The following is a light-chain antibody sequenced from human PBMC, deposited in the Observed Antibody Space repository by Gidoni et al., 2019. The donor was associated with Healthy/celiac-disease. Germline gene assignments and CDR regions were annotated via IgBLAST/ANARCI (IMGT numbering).Light chain of an antibody. J-gene: IGKJ2*01. CDR3: QQYNNWPLYT. CDR2: GAT. CDR1: QSVSSN. Sequence: EIVMTQSPATLSVTPGERATFPCRASQSVSSNLAWYQQKPGQAPRLLIYGATNRANGIPARFSGSVSGTEFTLTISSLQSEDFAVYYCQQYNNWPLYTFGQGTKLEIK. V-gene: IGKV3-15*01.